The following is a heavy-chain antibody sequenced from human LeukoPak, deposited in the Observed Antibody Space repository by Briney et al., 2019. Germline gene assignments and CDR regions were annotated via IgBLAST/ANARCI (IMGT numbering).Heavy chain of an antibody. J-gene: IGHJ6*03. Sequence: SVKVSCKASGGTFSSYAISGVRQAPGQGLEWMGGIIPIFGTANYAQKFQGRVTITTDESTSTAYMELSSLRSEDTAVYYWARSGCEGGNSCDYYYYYMDVWGKGTTVTVSS. CDR3: ARSGCEGGNSCDYYYYYMDV. V-gene: IGHV1-69*05. CDR2: IIPIFGTA. D-gene: IGHD4-23*01. CDR1: GGTFSSYA.